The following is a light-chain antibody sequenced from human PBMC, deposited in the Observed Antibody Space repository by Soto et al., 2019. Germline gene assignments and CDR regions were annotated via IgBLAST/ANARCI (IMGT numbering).Light chain of an antibody. V-gene: IGKV3-15*01. Sequence: EIVMTQSPATLSVSPGERATLSCRANQSVSSNLAWYQQKPGRAPRLLIYGASTRATGIPARFSGSGSGTEFTLTISSLQSEDFAVYYCQQYNNWPPWTFGQGTKVEI. J-gene: IGKJ1*01. CDR1: QSVSSN. CDR3: QQYNNWPPWT. CDR2: GAS.